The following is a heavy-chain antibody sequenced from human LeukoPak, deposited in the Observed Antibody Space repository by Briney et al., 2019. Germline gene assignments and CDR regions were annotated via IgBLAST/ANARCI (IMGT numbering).Heavy chain of an antibody. J-gene: IGHJ6*02. CDR3: AREWYYGSGHIYYYYYGMDV. CDR2: IIPTFGTA. Sequence: ASVTVSCKASGYTFSSYAISWVRQAPGQGLEWMGGIIPTFGTANYAQKFQGRVTITADESTSTAYMELSSLRSEDTAVYYCAREWYYGSGHIYYYYYGMDVWGQGTTVTVSS. V-gene: IGHV1-69*13. D-gene: IGHD3-10*01. CDR1: GYTFSSYA.